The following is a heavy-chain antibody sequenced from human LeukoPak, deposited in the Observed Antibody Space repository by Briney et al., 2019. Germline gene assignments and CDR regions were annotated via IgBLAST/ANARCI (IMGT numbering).Heavy chain of an antibody. J-gene: IGHJ4*02. CDR3: ARSRSGNYFDY. Sequence: PGGSLRLSCAGTGFTFSSYSMNWVRQAPGKGPEWVSYISSSGGDAYYADSVKGRFTISRDNAQNSLSLQMNGLRDEDTAVYHCARSRSGNYFDYWGQGTLVSVSS. V-gene: IGHV3-48*02. CDR1: GFTFSSYS. CDR2: ISSSGGDA. D-gene: IGHD1-26*01.